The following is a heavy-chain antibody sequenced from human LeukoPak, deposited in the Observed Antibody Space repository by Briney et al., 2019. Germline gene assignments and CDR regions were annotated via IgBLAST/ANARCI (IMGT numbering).Heavy chain of an antibody. CDR3: AFDSSGSSYYGMDV. D-gene: IGHD6-19*01. CDR2: IYYSGST. J-gene: IGHJ6*02. V-gene: IGHV4-59*01. CDR1: GGSISSYY. Sequence: SETLSLTCTVSGGSISSYYGSWIRQPPGKGLEWIGYIYYSGSTNYNPSLKSRVTISVDTSKNQFSLKLSSVTAADTAVYYCAFDSSGSSYYGMDVWGQGTTVTVSS.